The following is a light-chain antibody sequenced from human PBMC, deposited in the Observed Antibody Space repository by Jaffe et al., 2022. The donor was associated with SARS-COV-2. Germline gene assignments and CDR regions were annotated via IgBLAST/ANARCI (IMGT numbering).Light chain of an antibody. CDR1: QSITSSY. V-gene: IGKV3-20*01. CDR2: GAS. Sequence: EIVLTQSPGTLSLSPGDRATLSCRASQSITSSYLAWYQQKPGQAPILLISGASTRATGIPDRFSGSGSGTDFTLTISELEPEDFAVYYCQQYGTSPPLTFGGGTKVEIK. J-gene: IGKJ4*01. CDR3: QQYGTSPPLT.